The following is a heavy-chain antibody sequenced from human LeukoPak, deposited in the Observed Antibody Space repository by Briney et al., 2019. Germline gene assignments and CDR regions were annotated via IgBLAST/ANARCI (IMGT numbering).Heavy chain of an antibody. CDR2: XXXXXGST. D-gene: IGHD2-15*01. J-gene: IGHJ4*02. CDR3: ARDGTGVWVVVGSYYFDY. CDR1: GYTFTIYY. Sequence: GASVKVSFKASGYTFTIYYMHWVRQPPGQGLEXXXXXXXXXGSTSYGRQFQGRVTMTRDTSTSKVYMELSILRSEGTAVYYCARDGTGVWVVVGSYYFDYWGQGTRVTGSS. V-gene: IGHV1-46*01.